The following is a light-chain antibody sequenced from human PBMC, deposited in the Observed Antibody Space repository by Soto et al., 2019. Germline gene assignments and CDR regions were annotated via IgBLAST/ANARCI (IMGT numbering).Light chain of an antibody. V-gene: IGLV1-40*01. CDR1: SSNIGAGYD. J-gene: IGLJ3*02. CDR3: QSYDSSLSGWV. Sequence: QSVLTQPPSVSGAPGQGVTISCTGISSNIGAGYDVHWYQQLPGTAPKLLIYDNSNRPSGVPDRFSGSKSGTSASLAITGLQAEDEADYYCQSYDSSLSGWVFGGGTQLTVL. CDR2: DNS.